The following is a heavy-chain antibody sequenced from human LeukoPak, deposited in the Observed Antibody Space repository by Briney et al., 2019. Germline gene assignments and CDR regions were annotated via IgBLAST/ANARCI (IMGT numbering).Heavy chain of an antibody. J-gene: IGHJ4*02. V-gene: IGHV3-48*01. CDR3: ARDTKYAFDN. D-gene: IGHD2-2*01. CDR1: GLTFSDYS. Sequence: PERSLRLSCAASGLTFSDYSMNWVRQAPGKGLEWISYVGISSGNTKYADSVKGRFTISGGKAKNSLYLQMNSLGVEDTAVYYCARDTKYAFDNWGQGTLVTVSS. CDR2: VGISSGNT.